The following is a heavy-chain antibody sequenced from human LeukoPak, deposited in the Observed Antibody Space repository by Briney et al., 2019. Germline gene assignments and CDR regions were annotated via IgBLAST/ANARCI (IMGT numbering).Heavy chain of an antibody. CDR3: ARSPHIWFAERGWFDP. Sequence: LRLSCAASGFTFSDYYMSWIRQAPGKGLERIGSIYYSGSTSYNPSLKSRVTMTVDTSKSQFSLKLSSVTAADTAVYFCARSPHIWFAERGWFDPWGQGTLVTVSS. CDR2: IYYSGST. V-gene: IGHV4-38-2*01. CDR1: GFTFSDYY. D-gene: IGHD3-10*01. J-gene: IGHJ5*02.